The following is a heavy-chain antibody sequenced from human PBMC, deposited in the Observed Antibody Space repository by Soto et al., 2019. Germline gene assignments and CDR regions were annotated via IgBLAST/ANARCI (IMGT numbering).Heavy chain of an antibody. CDR2: IYWDDDK. CDR1: GFSLSTSGVG. V-gene: IGHV2-5*02. CDR3: AHASNTVTTSGWTGYFDY. J-gene: IGHJ4*02. Sequence: QITLKESGPPLVKPTQTLTLTCTFSGFSLSTSGVGVGWIRQPPGKALAWLALIYWDDDKRYSPSLKSRLTITKDTSKNQVVLTMTNMDPVDTATYYCAHASNTVTTSGWTGYFDYWGQGTLVTVSS. D-gene: IGHD4-17*01.